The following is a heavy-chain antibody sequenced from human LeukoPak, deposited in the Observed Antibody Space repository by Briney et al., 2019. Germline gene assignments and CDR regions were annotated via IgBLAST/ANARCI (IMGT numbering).Heavy chain of an antibody. V-gene: IGHV1-46*01. J-gene: IGHJ3*02. Sequence: GASVKVSCKASGYTFTSYYMHWVRQAPGQGLEWMGIINPSGGSTSYAQKFQGRVTMTRDTSTSTVYMELSSLRSEDTAVYYCARELFYDSSGNDAFDIWGQGTMVTVSS. CDR2: INPSGGST. D-gene: IGHD3-22*01. CDR3: ARELFYDSSGNDAFDI. CDR1: GYTFTSYY.